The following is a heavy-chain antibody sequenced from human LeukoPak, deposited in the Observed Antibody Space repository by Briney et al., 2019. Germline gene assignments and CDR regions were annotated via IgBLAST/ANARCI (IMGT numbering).Heavy chain of an antibody. CDR3: AQNFYDSSGLYFDY. CDR2: ISSSSNYM. V-gene: IGHV3-21*01. J-gene: IGHJ4*02. CDR1: GFTFSSYS. Sequence: GGSLRLSCAASGFTFSSYSMNWVRQAPGKGLEWVSSISSSSNYMYYADSVKGRFTISRDNAKNSLYLQMNSLRAEDTAVYYCAQNFYDSSGLYFDYWGQGTLVTVSS. D-gene: IGHD3-22*01.